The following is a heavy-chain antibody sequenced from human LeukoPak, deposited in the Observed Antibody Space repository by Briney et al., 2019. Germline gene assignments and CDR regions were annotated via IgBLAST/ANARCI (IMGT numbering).Heavy chain of an antibody. J-gene: IGHJ4*02. CDR1: GGSFSGYY. Sequence: SETLSLTCAVYGGSFSGYYWSWIRQPPGKGLEWIGYVYYSGSTNYNPSLKSRVTISVDTSKNQFSLKLSSVTAADTAVYYCARGSSSWYRWGQGTLVTVSS. D-gene: IGHD6-13*01. CDR2: VYYSGST. CDR3: ARGSSSWYR. V-gene: IGHV4-59*08.